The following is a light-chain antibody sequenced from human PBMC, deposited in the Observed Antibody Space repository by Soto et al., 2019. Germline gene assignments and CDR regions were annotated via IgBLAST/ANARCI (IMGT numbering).Light chain of an antibody. CDR2: GAS. CDR1: QSVKNN. CDR3: QQYNNLPRT. Sequence: EIVMTQSPATLSVSPGERATLSCRATQSVKNNLAWYQQKPGQAPRLLIYGASTRATGIPARFSGSGSGTEFTLTISSLQSEDFAVYYCQQYNNLPRTFGGRTKVEIK. J-gene: IGKJ4*01. V-gene: IGKV3-15*01.